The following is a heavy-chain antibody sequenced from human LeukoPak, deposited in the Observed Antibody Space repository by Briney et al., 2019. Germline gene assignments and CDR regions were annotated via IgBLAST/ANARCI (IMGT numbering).Heavy chain of an antibody. Sequence: GGSLRLFCSPSVFIYRICHKLCLRQAPGKGLEWVSGINNSGDRRFYADSVKGRFTISRDNSKNTLYLQMNSLRAEDTAVYYSARSWYKIVCWRQGTRVTVSS. CDR1: VFIYRIC. D-gene: IGHD6-13*01. CDR3: ARSWYKIVC. V-gene: IGHV3-23*01. J-gene: IGHJ4*02. CDR2: INNSGDRR.